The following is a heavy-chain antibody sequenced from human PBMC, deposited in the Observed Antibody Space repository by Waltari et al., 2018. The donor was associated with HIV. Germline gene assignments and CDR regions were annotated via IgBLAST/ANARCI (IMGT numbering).Heavy chain of an antibody. CDR2: IYYSGRP. V-gene: IGHV4-39*07. J-gene: IGHJ4*02. D-gene: IGHD3-10*01. CDR3: ARGLTTLLWLNRGRSYFDY. Sequence: QLQLQESGPGLVKPSETLSLTCTVSGGSISSSSYYWGWIRQPPGKGLEWIGSIYYSGRPSYNPSLKSRVTISVDTSKNQFSLKLSSVTAADTAVYYCARGLTTLLWLNRGRSYFDYWGQGTLVTVSS. CDR1: GGSISSSSYY.